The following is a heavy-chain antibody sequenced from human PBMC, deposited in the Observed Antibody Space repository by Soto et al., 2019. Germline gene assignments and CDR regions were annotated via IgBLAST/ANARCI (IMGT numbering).Heavy chain of an antibody. CDR1: GGSISSSSYY. V-gene: IGHV4-39*01. D-gene: IGHD4-17*01. CDR3: ARRYGATLDY. Sequence: PSETLSLTCTVSGGSISSSSYYWGWIRQPPGKGLEWIGSIYYSGSTYYNPSLKSRVTISVDTSKNQFSLKLSSVTAADTAVYYCARRYGATLDYWGQGTLVTVS. J-gene: IGHJ4*02. CDR2: IYYSGST.